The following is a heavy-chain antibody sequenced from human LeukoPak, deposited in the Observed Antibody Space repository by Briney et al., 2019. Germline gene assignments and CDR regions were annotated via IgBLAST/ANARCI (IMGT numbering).Heavy chain of an antibody. J-gene: IGHJ4*02. Sequence: GGSLRLSCEASGFTFSSYSMNWVRQAPGKGLEWVSFISGSSSIIHYADSVKGRFTVSRDNAKNSLYLQMNSLRAEDTAVYYCARSTGIASPYYFDYWGQGTLVTVSS. CDR3: ARSTGIASPYYFDY. CDR1: GFTFSSYS. CDR2: ISGSSSII. V-gene: IGHV3-48*04. D-gene: IGHD5/OR15-5a*01.